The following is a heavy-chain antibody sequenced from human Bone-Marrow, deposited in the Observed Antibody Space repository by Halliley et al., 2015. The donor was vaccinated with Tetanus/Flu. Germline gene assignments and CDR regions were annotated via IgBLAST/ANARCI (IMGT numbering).Heavy chain of an antibody. V-gene: IGHV4-59*09. Sequence: EWIVVIDYTGNSVYNIDYNPSLRSRVTISLDTAKNQFSLKVTSVTAADSAVYYCTKGAGWLPDYWGQGTLVTVSS. D-gene: IGHD6-19*01. CDR2: IDYTGNS. J-gene: IGHJ4*02. CDR3: TKGAGWLPDY.